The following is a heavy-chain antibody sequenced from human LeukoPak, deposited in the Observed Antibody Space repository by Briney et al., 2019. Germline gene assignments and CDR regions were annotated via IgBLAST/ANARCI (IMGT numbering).Heavy chain of an antibody. Sequence: TGGSLRLSCAASGFTFDDYGMSWVRQAPGKGLEWDSGINWNGGSTGYADSVKGRFTISRDNAKNSLYLQMNSLRAEDTALYYCASKHYDSSGLDYWGQGTLVTVSS. D-gene: IGHD3-22*01. CDR2: INWNGGST. J-gene: IGHJ4*02. CDR1: GFTFDDYG. V-gene: IGHV3-20*04. CDR3: ASKHYDSSGLDY.